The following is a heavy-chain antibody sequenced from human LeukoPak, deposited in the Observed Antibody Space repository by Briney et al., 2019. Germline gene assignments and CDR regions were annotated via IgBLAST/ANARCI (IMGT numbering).Heavy chain of an antibody. D-gene: IGHD6-13*01. CDR3: ARGPSYSSSCDY. CDR2: IYYTGNT. Sequence: SETLSLTCTVSGGSISGYYWNWIRQPPGKGLECIGYIYYTGNTNYNPSLKSRVTISVDKSKNQFSLKLSSVTAADTAVYYCARGPSYSSSCDYWGQGTLVTVSS. CDR1: GGSISGYY. V-gene: IGHV4-59*12. J-gene: IGHJ4*02.